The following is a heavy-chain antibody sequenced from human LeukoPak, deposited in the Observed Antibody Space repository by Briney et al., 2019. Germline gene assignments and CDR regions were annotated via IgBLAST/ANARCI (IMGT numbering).Heavy chain of an antibody. J-gene: IGHJ4*02. Sequence: PGGSLRLSCAASGFTFSSYAMHWVRQAPGKGLEWVAVISYDGSNKYYADSVKGRFTISRDNSKNTLYLQMNSLRAEDTAVYYCASPGGWSQPFDYWGQGTLVTVSS. CDR1: GFTFSSYA. CDR3: ASPGGWSQPFDY. CDR2: ISYDGSNK. V-gene: IGHV3-30-3*01. D-gene: IGHD6-19*01.